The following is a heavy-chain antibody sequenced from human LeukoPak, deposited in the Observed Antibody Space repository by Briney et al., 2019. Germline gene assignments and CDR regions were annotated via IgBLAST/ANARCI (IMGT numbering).Heavy chain of an antibody. V-gene: IGHV4-34*01. CDR1: GGSFSGYY. CDR3: ARGTKPPRYCSSTSCPGVFDY. CDR2: INHSGST. J-gene: IGHJ4*02. Sequence: SETLSLTCAVYGGSFSGYYWSWLRQPPGKGLEWIGEINHSGSTNYNPSLKSRVTISVDTSKNQFSLKLSSVTAADTAVYYCARGTKPPRYCSSTSCPGVFDYWGQGTLVTVSS. D-gene: IGHD2-2*01.